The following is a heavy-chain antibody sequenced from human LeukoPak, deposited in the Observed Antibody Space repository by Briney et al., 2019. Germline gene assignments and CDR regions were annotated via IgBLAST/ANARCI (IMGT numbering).Heavy chain of an antibody. J-gene: IGHJ3*02. V-gene: IGHV3-23*01. Sequence: PGGSLRLSCAASGFTFSSYAMSWVRQAPGKGLEWVSAISGSGGSTYYADPVKGRFTISRDNAKNSLYLQMNSLRAEDTAVYYCASLKIVVVVAAREFDAFDIWGQGTMVTVSS. CDR2: ISGSGGST. D-gene: IGHD2-15*01. CDR1: GFTFSSYA. CDR3: ASLKIVVVVAAREFDAFDI.